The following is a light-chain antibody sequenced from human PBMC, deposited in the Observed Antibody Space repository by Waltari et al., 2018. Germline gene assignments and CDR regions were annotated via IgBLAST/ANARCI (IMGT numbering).Light chain of an antibody. CDR2: ASN. Sequence: DIQMTQSPSSLSASVGDRITITCRASQSIDFYLHWYRQRPGKAPELLIYASNILQSGVPSRCRGSGSGTEFTLTIRSLQTEDFAIYYCQQSYSSPWTFGPGTKVEIK. CDR3: QQSYSSPWT. J-gene: IGKJ1*01. CDR1: QSIDFY. V-gene: IGKV1-39*01.